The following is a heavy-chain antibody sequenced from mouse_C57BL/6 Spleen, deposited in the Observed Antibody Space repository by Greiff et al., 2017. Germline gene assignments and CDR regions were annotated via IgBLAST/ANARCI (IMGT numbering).Heavy chain of an antibody. J-gene: IGHJ2*01. CDR3: AREDSSGYEDFDY. D-gene: IGHD3-2*02. CDR1: GYAFSSSW. V-gene: IGHV1-82*01. CDR2: IYPGDGDT. Sequence: ESGPELVKPGASVKISCKASGYAFSSSWMNWVKQRPGKGLEWIGRIYPGDGDTNYNGKFKGKATLTADKSSSTAYMQLSSLTSEDSAVYFCAREDSSGYEDFDYWGQGTTLTVSS.